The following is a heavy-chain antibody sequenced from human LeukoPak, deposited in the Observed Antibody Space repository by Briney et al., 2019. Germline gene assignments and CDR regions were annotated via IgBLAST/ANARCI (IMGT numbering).Heavy chain of an antibody. D-gene: IGHD4-17*01. CDR3: ARGIDYGDYVFGYWFDP. Sequence: SETLSLTCTVSGYSISSGYYWGWIRQPPGKGLEWIGSIYHSGSTYYNPSLKSRVTISVDTSKNQFSLKLSSVTAADTAVYYCARGIDYGDYVFGYWFDPWGQGTLVTVSS. CDR1: GYSISSGYY. CDR2: IYHSGST. J-gene: IGHJ5*02. V-gene: IGHV4-38-2*02.